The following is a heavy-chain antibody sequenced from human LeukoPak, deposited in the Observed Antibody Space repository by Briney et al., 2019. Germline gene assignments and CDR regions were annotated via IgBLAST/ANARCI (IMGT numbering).Heavy chain of an antibody. CDR1: GSFGTYS. CDR3: ARAGSHWHYVY. CDR2: ISQSSSVI. V-gene: IGHV3-48*04. D-gene: IGHD3-10*01. J-gene: IGHJ4*02. Sequence: TGGSLRLSCEASGSFGTYSMNWVRQAPGKGLEWISHISQSSSVIFYADSVRGRFTISRDNAKNSLSLQMNNLRVEDTAVYYCARAGSHWHYVYWGQGTVVTVSS.